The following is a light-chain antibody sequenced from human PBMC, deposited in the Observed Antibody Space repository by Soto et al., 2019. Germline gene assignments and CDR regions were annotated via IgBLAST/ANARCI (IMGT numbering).Light chain of an antibody. CDR3: PPYNSYLWT. J-gene: IGKJ1*01. V-gene: IGKV1-5*03. Sequence: DIQMTQSPSTLSASVGDRVTITCRASQSISSWLAWYQQKPGKAPKLLIYKASSLESGVPSRFSGSGSGTEFTLTISSLQPDDFATYYCPPYNSYLWTFGHLTNVAIK. CDR2: KAS. CDR1: QSISSW.